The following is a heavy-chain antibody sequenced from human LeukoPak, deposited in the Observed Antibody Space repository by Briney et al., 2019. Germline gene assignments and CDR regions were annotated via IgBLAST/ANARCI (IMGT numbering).Heavy chain of an antibody. CDR1: GGTCSSYA. D-gene: IGHD2-2*01. CDR3: ALVVVPAARYNWFDP. J-gene: IGHJ5*02. CDR2: IIPILGIA. Sequence: SVKVSCKASGGTCSSYAISWVRQVPGPGLEWMGRIIPILGIANYAQKFQGRVTITADKSTSTAYMELSSLRSEDTAVYYCALVVVPAARYNWFDPWGQGTLVTVSS. V-gene: IGHV1-69*04.